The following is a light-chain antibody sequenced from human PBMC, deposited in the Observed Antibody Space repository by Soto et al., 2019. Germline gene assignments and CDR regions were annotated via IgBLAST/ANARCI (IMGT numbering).Light chain of an antibody. CDR2: DTS. CDR1: QSISSF. V-gene: IGKV3-11*01. Sequence: EVVLTQSPATLSLSPGERATLSYRASQSISSFLAWYQQKPGQVPRLLIYDTSNRATGIPARFSGSGSGTDFTLTISSLAPEDFAVYYCQHRSNWPPAFGQGTRLEIK. J-gene: IGKJ5*01. CDR3: QHRSNWPPA.